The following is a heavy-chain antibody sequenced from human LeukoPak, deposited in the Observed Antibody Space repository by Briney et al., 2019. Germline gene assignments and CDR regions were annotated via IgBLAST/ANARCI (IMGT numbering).Heavy chain of an antibody. D-gene: IGHD3-10*01. Sequence: ASVKVSCKASGGTFSSYAISWVRQAPGQGLEWMGRIIPILGIANYAQKFQGRVTITADKSTSTAYMELSSPRSEDTAVYYCARVAHYGSGSYYSNWFDPWGQGTLVTVSS. J-gene: IGHJ5*02. V-gene: IGHV1-69*04. CDR3: ARVAHYGSGSYYSNWFDP. CDR1: GGTFSSYA. CDR2: IIPILGIA.